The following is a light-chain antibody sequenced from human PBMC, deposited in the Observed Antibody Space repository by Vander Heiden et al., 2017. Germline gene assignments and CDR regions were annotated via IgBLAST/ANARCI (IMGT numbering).Light chain of an antibody. CDR1: SSTLGGRFD. CDR3: QSYDSSLNNDWV. J-gene: IGLJ3*02. V-gene: IGLV1-40*01. CDR2: DNS. Sequence: QSVLTPPPSVSGAPGQTVTIPCPGSSSTLGGRFDVPWYQQLPGRAPKLRMYDNSNRPSGVPDRFSGSKSGTSASLTITGLQAEDEADYYCQSYDSSLNNDWVVGGGTKLTVL.